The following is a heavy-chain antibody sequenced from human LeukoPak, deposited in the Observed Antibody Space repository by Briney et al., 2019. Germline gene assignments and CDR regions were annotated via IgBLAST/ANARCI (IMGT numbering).Heavy chain of an antibody. CDR2: MYSGGGT. Sequence: GGSLRLSCAASGFTFSSYGMHWVRQAPGKGLEWVSIMYSGGGTDYADSVKGRFTISRDNSKNTLYLQMNSLRAEDTAVYYCARDPSPYYSDYGHWGQGTLVTVSS. CDR3: ARDPSPYYSDYGH. D-gene: IGHD4-11*01. V-gene: IGHV3-66*01. J-gene: IGHJ4*02. CDR1: GFTFSSYG.